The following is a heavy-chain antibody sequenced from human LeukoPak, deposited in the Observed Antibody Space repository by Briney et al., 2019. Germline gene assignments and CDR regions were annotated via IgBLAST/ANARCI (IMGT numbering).Heavy chain of an antibody. CDR3: ARDSIGGGYSYGYRVHHYGMDV. CDR1: GFTFSDYY. CDR2: ISSSGSTI. J-gene: IGHJ6*02. V-gene: IGHV3-11*01. Sequence: PGGSLRLSCAASGFTFSDYYMSWIRQAPGKGLEWVSYISSSGSTIYYADSVKGRFTISRDNAKNSLYLQMNSLRAEDTAVYYCARDSIGGGYSYGYRVHHYGMDVWGQGTTVTVSS. D-gene: IGHD5-18*01.